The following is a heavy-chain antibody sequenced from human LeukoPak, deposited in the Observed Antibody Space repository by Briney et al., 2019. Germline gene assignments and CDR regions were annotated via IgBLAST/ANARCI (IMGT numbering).Heavy chain of an antibody. Sequence: SETLSLTCAVYGGSFSGYYWSWIRQPAGKGLEWIGRIYTSGSTNYNPSLKSRVTMSVDTSKNQFSLKLSSVTAADTAVYYCARGYYGSSGYYYHSPWGQGTLVTVSS. CDR2: IYTSGST. CDR1: GGSFSGYY. D-gene: IGHD3-22*01. V-gene: IGHV4-59*10. J-gene: IGHJ5*02. CDR3: ARGYYGSSGYYYHSP.